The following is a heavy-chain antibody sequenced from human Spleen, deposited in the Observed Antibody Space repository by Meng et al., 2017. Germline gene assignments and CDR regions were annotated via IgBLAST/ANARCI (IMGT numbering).Heavy chain of an antibody. CDR1: GFTFSSYA. J-gene: IGHJ3*02. Sequence: GESLKISCAASGFTFSSYAMNWVRQAPGKGLEWVSGISGGGDNTHYADSVKGRFTNSRDNSRNTLFLQMNSLRAEDTAVYYCAKEKDAFDIWGQGTMVTVSS. CDR2: ISGGGDNT. CDR3: AKEKDAFDI. V-gene: IGHV3-23*01.